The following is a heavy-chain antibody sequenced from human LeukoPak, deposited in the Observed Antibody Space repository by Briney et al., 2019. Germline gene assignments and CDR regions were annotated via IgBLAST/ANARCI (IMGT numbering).Heavy chain of an antibody. Sequence: GGSLRLSCAASGFTFDDYAMHWVRQAPGKGLEWVSGISWNSGSIGYADSVKGRFTISRDNAKNSLYLQMNSLRAEDTAVYYCAREGSYYDSSGYYLTLDYWGQGTLVTVSS. CDR3: AREGSYYDSSGYYLTLDY. CDR2: ISWNSGSI. D-gene: IGHD3-22*01. CDR1: GFTFDDYA. V-gene: IGHV3-9*01. J-gene: IGHJ4*02.